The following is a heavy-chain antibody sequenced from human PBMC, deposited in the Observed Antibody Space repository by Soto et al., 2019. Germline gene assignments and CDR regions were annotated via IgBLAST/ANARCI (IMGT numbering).Heavy chain of an antibody. V-gene: IGHV1-69*13. J-gene: IGHJ5*02. D-gene: IGHD3-10*01. CDR3: ARDRGDFERGWFDP. Sequence: GASVKVSCKASGGAFSSYAISWVRQAPGQGLEWMGGIIPIFGTANYAQKFQGRVTITADESTSTAYMELSSLRSEDTAVYYCARDRGDFERGWFDPWGQGTLVTVSS. CDR1: GGAFSSYA. CDR2: IIPIFGTA.